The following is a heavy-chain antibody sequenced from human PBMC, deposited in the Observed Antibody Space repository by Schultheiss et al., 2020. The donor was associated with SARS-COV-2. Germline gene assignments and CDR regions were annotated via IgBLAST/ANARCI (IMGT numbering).Heavy chain of an antibody. Sequence: GGSLRLSCAASGFTFSSYSMNWVRQAPGKGLEWVSSISSSSSYIYYADSVKGRFTISRDNAKNSLYLQMNSLRAEDTAVYYCARDQGHYYDSSGYGVTQHFDYWGQGALVTVSS. J-gene: IGHJ4*02. CDR2: ISSSSSYI. CDR1: GFTFSSYS. V-gene: IGHV3-21*01. CDR3: ARDQGHYYDSSGYGVTQHFDY. D-gene: IGHD3-22*01.